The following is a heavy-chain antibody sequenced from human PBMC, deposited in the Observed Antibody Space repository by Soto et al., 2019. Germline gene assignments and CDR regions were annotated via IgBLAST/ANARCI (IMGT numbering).Heavy chain of an antibody. V-gene: IGHV3-23*01. CDR1: GFTFSIYS. CDR2: FRTSGDGGTT. Sequence: GGSRRISCASSGFTFSIYSMSWVRQAPGKGLEWVSGFRTSGDGGTTYYADSVKGRFTISRDNSKNMLFLQMNSLRAEDTAIYYCAKKVNSGPGSQYFDYWGQGTLVTVSS. D-gene: IGHD3-10*01. CDR3: AKKVNSGPGSQYFDY. J-gene: IGHJ4*02.